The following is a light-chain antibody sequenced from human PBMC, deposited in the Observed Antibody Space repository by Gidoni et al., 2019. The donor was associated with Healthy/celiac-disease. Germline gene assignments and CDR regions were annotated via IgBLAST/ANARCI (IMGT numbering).Light chain of an antibody. V-gene: IGLV2-14*01. CDR1: SSDVGGYNY. Sequence: QSALTQPASVSGSPGQSITIPCTGTSSDVGGYNYVSWYQQHPGKAPKLMIYEVSNRPSGVPDRFSGSKYGNSASLTISGLQAEDEADYYCSSYTSSSTLVFGGGTKLTVL. CDR3: SSYTSSSTLV. CDR2: EVS. J-gene: IGLJ2*01.